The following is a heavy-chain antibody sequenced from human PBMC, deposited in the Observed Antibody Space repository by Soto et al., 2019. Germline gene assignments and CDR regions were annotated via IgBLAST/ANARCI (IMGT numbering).Heavy chain of an antibody. D-gene: IGHD1-1*01. V-gene: IGHV4-39*01. Sequence: QLQLQESGPGLVKPSETLSLTCTVSGGSISSSSYYWGWIRQPPGKGLEWIGSIYYSGSTYYNPSLKSRVTISVDTSKNQFSLKLSSVTAADTAVYYCARQGGWYKPHYYYYYMDVWGKGTTVTVSS. CDR3: ARQGGWYKPHYYYYYMDV. CDR2: IYYSGST. CDR1: GGSISSSSYY. J-gene: IGHJ6*03.